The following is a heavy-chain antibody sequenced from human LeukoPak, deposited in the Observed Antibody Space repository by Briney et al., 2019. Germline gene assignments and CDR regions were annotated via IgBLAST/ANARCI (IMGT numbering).Heavy chain of an antibody. CDR3: ARDNWNYGSSMDV. D-gene: IGHD1-7*01. CDR1: GGSLSSYY. V-gene: IGHV4-59*01. J-gene: IGHJ6*02. CDR2: IYYSGST. Sequence: SETLSLTCTVSGGSLSSYYWSWIRQPPGKGLEWIGYIYYSGSTNYNPSLKSRVTISVDTSKNQFSLKLSSVTAADTAVYYCARDNWNYGSSMDVWGQGTTVTVSS.